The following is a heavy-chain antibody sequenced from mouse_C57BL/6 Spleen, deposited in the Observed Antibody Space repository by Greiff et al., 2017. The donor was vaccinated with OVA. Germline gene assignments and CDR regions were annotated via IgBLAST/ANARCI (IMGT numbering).Heavy chain of an antibody. D-gene: IGHD1-1*01. V-gene: IGHV1-72*01. CDR2: IDPNSGGT. Sequence: QVHVKQPGAELVKPGASVKLSCKASGYTFTSYWMHWVKQRPGRGLEWIGRIDPNSGGTKYNEKFTSKATLTVDKPSSTAYMQLSSLTSEDSAVYYCARSNYYGSRGAWFAYWGQGTLVTVSA. J-gene: IGHJ3*01. CDR1: GYTFTSYW. CDR3: ARSNYYGSRGAWFAY.